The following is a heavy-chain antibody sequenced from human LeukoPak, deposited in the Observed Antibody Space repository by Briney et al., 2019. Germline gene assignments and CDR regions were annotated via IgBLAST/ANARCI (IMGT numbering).Heavy chain of an antibody. D-gene: IGHD2-15*01. CDR3: ASSSVVAATFDY. CDR2: IIPIFGTA. J-gene: IGHJ4*02. Sequence: SVKVSCKASGGTFSSYAISWVRQAPGQGLEWMGGIIPIFGTANYAQKFQGRVTMTTDTSTSTAYMELRSLRSDDTAVYYCASSSVVAATFDYWGQGTLVTVSS. V-gene: IGHV1-69*05. CDR1: GGTFSSYA.